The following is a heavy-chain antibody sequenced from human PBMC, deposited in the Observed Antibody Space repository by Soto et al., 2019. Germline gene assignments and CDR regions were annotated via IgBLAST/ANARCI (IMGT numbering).Heavy chain of an antibody. V-gene: IGHV4-31*03. D-gene: IGHD1-1*01. CDR1: GDSIRSGGYY. Sequence: QVQLQESGPRLVKPSQTLSLSCTVSGDSIRSGGYYWSWIRQHPGKGLEWIGYIYYSGSTDYNPSLKSRVTISVDSSKNEFSLKLSSVTAADTAVYYCARENWNPRQGFNPWGQGTLVTVSS. CDR2: IYYSGST. CDR3: ARENWNPRQGFNP. J-gene: IGHJ5*02.